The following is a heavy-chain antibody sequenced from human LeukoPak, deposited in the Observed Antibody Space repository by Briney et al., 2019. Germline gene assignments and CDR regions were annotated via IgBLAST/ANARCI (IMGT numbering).Heavy chain of an antibody. Sequence: ASVKVSCKASGYTFTSYDINWVLQDTGQGLEWMGWMNPKSGNTGYAEKFQGRVTMTRDNSISTAYMELSSLRSEDTAVYYCARVTGSIDYWGQGTLVTVSS. J-gene: IGHJ4*02. CDR1: GYTFTSYD. V-gene: IGHV1-8*01. CDR3: ARVTGSIDY. D-gene: IGHD1-26*01. CDR2: MNPKSGNT.